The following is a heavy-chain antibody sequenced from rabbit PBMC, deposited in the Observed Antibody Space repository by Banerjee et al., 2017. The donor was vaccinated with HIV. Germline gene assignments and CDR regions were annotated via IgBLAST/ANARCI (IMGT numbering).Heavy chain of an antibody. Sequence: QSLEESGGDLVKPGASLTLTCTASGFSFSSNAYMCWVRQAPGKGLEWIACIYVGSSGSTYYASWAKGRFTISKTSSTTVTLQMTSLTAADTATYFCARLEAGTTYYYYFNLWGQGTLVTIS. D-gene: IGHD8-1*01. CDR2: IYVGSSGST. CDR3: ARLEAGTTYYYYFNL. J-gene: IGHJ4*01. V-gene: IGHV1S40*01. CDR1: GFSFSSNAY.